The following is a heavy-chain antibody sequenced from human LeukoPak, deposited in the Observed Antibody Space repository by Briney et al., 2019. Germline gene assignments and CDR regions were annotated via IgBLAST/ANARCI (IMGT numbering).Heavy chain of an antibody. Sequence: SGTLSLTCAVSGDSISNNNWWSWVRQPPGKGLEWIGEIFHSGDTNYKPSLKSRVTISVDKSKNQFSLKLSSVTAADTAVYYCARHLDYYGSGSVWFDPLGPGNPGHRLL. D-gene: IGHD3-10*01. CDR1: GDSISNNNW. CDR3: ARHLDYYGSGSVWFDP. V-gene: IGHV4-4*02. J-gene: IGHJ5*02. CDR2: IFHSGDT.